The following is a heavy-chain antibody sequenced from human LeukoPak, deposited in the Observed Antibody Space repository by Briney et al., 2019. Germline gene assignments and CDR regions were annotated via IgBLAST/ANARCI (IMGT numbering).Heavy chain of an antibody. CDR3: ARSYSNHRFGMDV. CDR2: IYSGGST. Sequence: GGSLRLSCAASGFTVGTNSMSWVRQAPGKGLEWVSVIYSGGSTYYADSMKGRFAISRDSSKNTIFLQMNSLRVEDTAVYYCARSYSNHRFGMDVWGLGTTVTVS. CDR1: GFTVGTNS. D-gene: IGHD4-11*01. J-gene: IGHJ6*02. V-gene: IGHV3-66*01.